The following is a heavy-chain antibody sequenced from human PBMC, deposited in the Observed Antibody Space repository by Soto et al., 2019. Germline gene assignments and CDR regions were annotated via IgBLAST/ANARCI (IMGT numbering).Heavy chain of an antibody. Sequence: QVQLVQSGAEVKKPGASVKVSCKASGYTFTSYGISWVRQAPGQGLEWMGWISAYNGNTNYAQKLQVRVTMTTDTSTSTAYMELRSLRSDDTAVYYCARDSTPYCGGDCYTWFDPWGQGTLVTVSS. J-gene: IGHJ5*02. CDR1: GYTFTSYG. D-gene: IGHD2-21*02. CDR2: ISAYNGNT. CDR3: ARDSTPYCGGDCYTWFDP. V-gene: IGHV1-18*01.